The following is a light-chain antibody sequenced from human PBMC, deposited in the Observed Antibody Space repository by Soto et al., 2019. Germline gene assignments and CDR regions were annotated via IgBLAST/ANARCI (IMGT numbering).Light chain of an antibody. Sequence: QSALTLPASVSGSPGQSITISCTGTSSDVGNYKYVSWYQQHPGKAPKLMIYEVSNRPSGVSNRFSGSKSGNTASLTISGLQAEDETDYYCFSYTSSGTYVFGTGNKVTVL. CDR2: EVS. V-gene: IGLV2-14*01. J-gene: IGLJ1*01. CDR3: FSYTSSGTYV. CDR1: SSDVGNYKY.